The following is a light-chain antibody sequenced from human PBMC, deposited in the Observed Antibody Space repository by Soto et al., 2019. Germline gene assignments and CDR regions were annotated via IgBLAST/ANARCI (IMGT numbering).Light chain of an antibody. Sequence: EIVMTQSPATLSLSPGEKATLSCRASQSVSSYLAWYQQKPGQAPRLLIYDASNGATGIPDRLSGSGSGTDLNLTISRLEPEDFAVYYCQKYGNSPITCGQGTRLEIK. CDR3: QKYGNSPIT. CDR2: DAS. V-gene: IGKV3-20*01. J-gene: IGKJ5*01. CDR1: QSVSSY.